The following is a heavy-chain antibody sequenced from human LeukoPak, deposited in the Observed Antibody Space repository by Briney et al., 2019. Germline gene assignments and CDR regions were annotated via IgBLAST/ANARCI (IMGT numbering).Heavy chain of an antibody. V-gene: IGHV1-8*01. J-gene: IGHJ5*02. Sequence: ASVKVSCKASGYTFTSYDINWVRQATGQGLEWMGWMNPNSGNTGYAQKFQGRVTMTRNTSISTAYMELSSLRSEDTAVYYCARDAGTPAGYPYYDCVWGSYRSSFARWFDPWGQGTLVTVSS. CDR3: ARDAGTPAGYPYYDCVWGSYRSSFARWFDP. CDR1: GYTFTSYD. D-gene: IGHD3-16*02. CDR2: MNPNSGNT.